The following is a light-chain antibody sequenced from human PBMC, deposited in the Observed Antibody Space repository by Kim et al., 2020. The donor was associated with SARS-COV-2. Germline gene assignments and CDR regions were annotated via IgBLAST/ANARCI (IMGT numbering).Light chain of an antibody. CDR1: QGISNS. J-gene: IGKJ1*01. CDR3: QQYKSDTRT. V-gene: IGKV1-5*01. CDR2: AAS. Sequence: ASVGDRVTITCRASQGISNSLAWYQQKPGKAPKVLIYAASTLERGVPSRFSGSGSGTEFTLTISSLQPDDVATYYCQQYKSDTRTFGQGTKVDIK.